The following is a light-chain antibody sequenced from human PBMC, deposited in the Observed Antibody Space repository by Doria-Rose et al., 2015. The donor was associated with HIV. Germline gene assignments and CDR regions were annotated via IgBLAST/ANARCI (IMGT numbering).Light chain of an antibody. Sequence: TQSPGTLSLSPGERATLSCRASQSFSSPCLAWYQQKPGQAPSLLIYDGSTRATGIPDRFSASGSGTDFTLTINRLEPEDFAPYYCLQYGTSWTFGQGTKVEI. CDR3: LQYGTSWT. CDR1: QSFSSPC. J-gene: IGKJ1*01. CDR2: DGS. V-gene: IGKV3-20*01.